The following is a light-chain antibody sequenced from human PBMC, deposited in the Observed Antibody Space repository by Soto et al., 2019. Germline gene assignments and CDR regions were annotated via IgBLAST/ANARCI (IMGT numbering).Light chain of an antibody. Sequence: VVMTQSPATVSVSPGETVTLSCRASQSVMSDVAWYQQRPGQAPRLLIFGASSRVADIPARFSGSGSGTDFILTISSLQSEDFAVYHCQQYNTWPPWTFGQGTKVE. CDR2: GAS. J-gene: IGKJ1*01. CDR3: QQYNTWPPWT. CDR1: QSVMSD. V-gene: IGKV3-15*01.